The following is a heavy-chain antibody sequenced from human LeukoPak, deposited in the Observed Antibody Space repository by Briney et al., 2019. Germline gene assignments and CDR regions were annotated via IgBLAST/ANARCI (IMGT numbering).Heavy chain of an antibody. V-gene: IGHV3-23*01. D-gene: IGHD6-13*01. CDR3: AKASTLGYTSIWYRDY. CDR1: GFTFSSYA. CDR2: VSGSGGST. J-gene: IGHJ4*02. Sequence: GGSLRLSCAASGFTFSSYAMNWFRQAPGKGVEWVSPVSGSGGSTYYADSVKGRFTISRDNSKDTLYLQMNSLKADDTALYYCAKASTLGYTSIWYRDYWGQGTLVTVSS.